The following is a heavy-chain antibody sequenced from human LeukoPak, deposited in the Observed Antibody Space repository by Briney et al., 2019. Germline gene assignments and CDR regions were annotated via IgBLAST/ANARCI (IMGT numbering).Heavy chain of an antibody. J-gene: IGHJ6*02. D-gene: IGHD6-19*01. Sequence: SETLSLTCTVSGGSISSYYWSWIRQPPGKGLEWIGYIYYSGGTNYNPSLKSRVTISVDTSKNQFSLKLSSVTAADTAVYYCARGIAGWYGYYYYGMDVWGQGTTVTVSS. CDR3: ARGIAGWYGYYYYGMDV. V-gene: IGHV4-59*08. CDR1: GGSISSYY. CDR2: IYYSGGT.